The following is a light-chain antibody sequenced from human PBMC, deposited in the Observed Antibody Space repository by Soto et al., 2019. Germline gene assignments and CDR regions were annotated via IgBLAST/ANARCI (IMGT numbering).Light chain of an antibody. Sequence: QSVLTQPASVSGSPGQSITISCTGTSSDVGSYNLVSWYQQHPGKAPKLMIYEGSKRPSGVSNRFSVSKSGNTASLTISGLQAEDEADYYCSSYASSTTPYVFGTGTKVTVL. V-gene: IGLV2-14*02. CDR1: SSDVGSYNL. CDR3: SSYASSTTPYV. CDR2: EGS. J-gene: IGLJ1*01.